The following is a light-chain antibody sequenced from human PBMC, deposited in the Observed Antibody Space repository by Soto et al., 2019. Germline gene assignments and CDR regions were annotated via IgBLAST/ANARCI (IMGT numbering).Light chain of an antibody. J-gene: IGKJ2*01. CDR3: QQHYSAPFT. Sequence: DIVMTQSPDSLAVSLGERATINCKSSQSVSYTSNNKNFLAWYQQKPGQPPKLLIYWASTRESGVPDRFSGSGSGTDFTLTISSLQAEDVAVYFCQQHYSAPFTFGQGTNLEI. CDR2: WAS. V-gene: IGKV4-1*01. CDR1: QSVSYTSNNKNF.